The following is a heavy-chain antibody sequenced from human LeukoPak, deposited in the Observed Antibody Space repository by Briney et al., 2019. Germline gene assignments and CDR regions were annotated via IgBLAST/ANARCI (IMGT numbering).Heavy chain of an antibody. J-gene: IGHJ6*03. CDR1: GESFNNYY. CDR3: ARSQRYYYYMDV. CDR2: INHSGST. V-gene: IGHV4-34*01. Sequence: SSETLSLTCAVYGESFNNYYWSWIRQPPGKGLEWIGEINHSGSTNYNPSLKSRVTISVDTSKNQFSLKLSSVTAADKAVYYCARSQRYYYYMDVWGKGTTVTVSS.